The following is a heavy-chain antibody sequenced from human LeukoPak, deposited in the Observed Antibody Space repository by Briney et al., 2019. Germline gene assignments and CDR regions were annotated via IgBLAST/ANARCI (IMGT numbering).Heavy chain of an antibody. D-gene: IGHD5-12*01. CDR2: TSGSGGST. CDR1: GFTFSSYA. J-gene: IGHJ3*02. Sequence: GGSLRLSCAASGFTFSSYAMSWVRQAPGKGLEWVSATSGSGGSTYYADSVKGRFTISRDNSKNTLFLQMNSLRAEDTAVYYCAKDRATAPRAFDIWGQGTMVTVSS. CDR3: AKDRATAPRAFDI. V-gene: IGHV3-23*01.